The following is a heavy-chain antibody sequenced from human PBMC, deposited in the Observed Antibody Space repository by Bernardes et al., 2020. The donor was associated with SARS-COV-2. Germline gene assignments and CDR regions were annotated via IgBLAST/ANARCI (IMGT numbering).Heavy chain of an antibody. D-gene: IGHD3-9*01. V-gene: IGHV4-34*01. CDR1: GGSFSGYT. CDR2: INHSRST. J-gene: IGHJ3*02. CDR3: ARGGRRGYFDWLIGVDI. Sequence: ETLSLTCAVYGGSFSGYTWSWIRQPPGKGLEWIGEINHSRSTDYNPSLKSRVTISVDTSKNQFSLKLSSVTAADTAVYYCARGGRRGYFDWLIGVDIWGQGTMVTVTS.